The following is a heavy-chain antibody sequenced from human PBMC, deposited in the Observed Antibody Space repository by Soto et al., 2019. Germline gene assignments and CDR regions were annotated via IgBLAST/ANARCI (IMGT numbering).Heavy chain of an antibody. CDR3: ARFKYTTSVRYCLH. CDR1: GYSFTTYW. D-gene: IGHD2-2*02. J-gene: IGHJ1*01. CDR2: IYPGESRT. V-gene: IGHV5-51*01. Sequence: GESLKISCKASGYSFTTYWIGWVRQMPGKGLEWMGGIYPGESRTTYSPSFQGHVTISADRSVNTAYLQWSSLQASDTAMYFCARFKYTTSVRYCLHWGQGTQFTVSS.